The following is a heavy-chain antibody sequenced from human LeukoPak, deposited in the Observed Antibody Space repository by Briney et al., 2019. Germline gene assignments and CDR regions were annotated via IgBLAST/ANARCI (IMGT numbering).Heavy chain of an antibody. J-gene: IGHJ6*02. CDR2: IRSKAYRGTT. Sequence: PGWSLRLSCTTSGFNFGDHAMTWVRQAPGKGLEWVGFIRSKAYRGTTEYAASVKGRFTISRDDSKSVVYLQMNSLKSEDTAVYYCSRGPIQLWVHNGVDVWGQGTTVTVS. V-gene: IGHV3-49*04. D-gene: IGHD5-18*01. CDR1: GFNFGDHA. CDR3: SRGPIQLWVHNGVDV.